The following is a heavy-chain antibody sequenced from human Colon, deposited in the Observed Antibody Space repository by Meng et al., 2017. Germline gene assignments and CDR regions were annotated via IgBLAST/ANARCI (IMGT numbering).Heavy chain of an antibody. J-gene: IGHJ4*02. CDR1: GFTFINYA. Sequence: GGSLRLSCATSGFTFINYAMAWVRQAPGRGLEWVSSITGNTGTTYYADSVKGRFSISRDKSKDTLYLQMSSLRADDTAVYYCAKDLRTYIHRPDSWGQGTLVTVSS. CDR2: ITGNTGTT. V-gene: IGHV3-23*01. D-gene: IGHD3/OR15-3a*01. CDR3: AKDLRTYIHRPDS.